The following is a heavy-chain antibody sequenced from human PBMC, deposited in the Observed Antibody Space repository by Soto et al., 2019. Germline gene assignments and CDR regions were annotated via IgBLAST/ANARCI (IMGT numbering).Heavy chain of an antibody. CDR1: GGSISSYY. V-gene: IGHV4-59*01. J-gene: IGHJ4*02. CDR2: IHYSGST. Sequence: PSETLSLTCAVSGGSISSYYWSWIRQPPGKGLEWIGYIHYSGSTNYNPSLKSRVTISIDTSKNQCSLTLNSVTAADTAVYFCESVGWTPVGYYLAYWGQGTLVTV. D-gene: IGHD6-19*01. CDR3: ESVGWTPVGYYLAY.